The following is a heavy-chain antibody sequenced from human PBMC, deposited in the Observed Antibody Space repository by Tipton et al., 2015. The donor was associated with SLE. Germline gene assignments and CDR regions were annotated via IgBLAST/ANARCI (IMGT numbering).Heavy chain of an antibody. CDR3: AKDPEDYFDC. CDR2: INHLGGT. CDR1: GGSFSGYY. V-gene: IGHV4-34*01. J-gene: IGHJ4*02. Sequence: TLSLTCAVYGGSFSGYYWNWIRQPPGKGLEWIGEINHLGGTNYNPSLKSRVTISIDMSKNQFSLKLSSVTAADTAVYYCAKDPEDYFDCWGPGTLVTVSS.